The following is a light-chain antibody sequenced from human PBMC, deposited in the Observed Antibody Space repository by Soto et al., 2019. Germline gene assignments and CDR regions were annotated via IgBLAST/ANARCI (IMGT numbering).Light chain of an antibody. Sequence: EIVLTQSPATLSSSPGERATLSCRASQSVSSYLAWYQQKPGQAPRLLIYDASNRATGIPARFNGSGSGTDFTLTISSLEPEDFAVYYCQQRGDWPLTFGGGSKVEIK. CDR1: QSVSSY. J-gene: IGKJ4*01. CDR3: QQRGDWPLT. V-gene: IGKV3-11*01. CDR2: DAS.